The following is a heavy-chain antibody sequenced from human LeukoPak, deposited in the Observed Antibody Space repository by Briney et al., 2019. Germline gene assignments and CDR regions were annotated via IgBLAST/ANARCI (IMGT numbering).Heavy chain of an antibody. J-gene: IGHJ4*02. V-gene: IGHV3-53*01. CDR3: ARSAYSSGWYVGTDY. CDR1: GFTVSSNY. Sequence: PGGSLRLSCAASGFTVSSNYMSWVRQAPGKGLEWVSVIYSGGSTYYADSVKGRFTISRDNSKNTLYLQMNSLRAEDTAVYYCARSAYSSGWYVGTDYWGQGTLVTVSS. D-gene: IGHD6-19*01. CDR2: IYSGGST.